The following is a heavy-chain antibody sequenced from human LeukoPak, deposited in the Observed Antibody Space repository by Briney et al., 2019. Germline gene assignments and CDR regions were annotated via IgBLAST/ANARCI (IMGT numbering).Heavy chain of an antibody. CDR2: MKQDGSEK. D-gene: IGHD6-19*01. CDR3: ARDSDGVAGTTSYFQH. Sequence: GGSLRLSCEASGFSFSTYWMSWVRQAPGKGLEWVATMKQDGSEKYYVDSVKGRFTISRDNAKKSLYLQMNSLRAEDTAVYYCARDSDGVAGTTSYFQHWGQGTLVTVSS. J-gene: IGHJ1*01. CDR1: GFSFSTYW. V-gene: IGHV3-7*01.